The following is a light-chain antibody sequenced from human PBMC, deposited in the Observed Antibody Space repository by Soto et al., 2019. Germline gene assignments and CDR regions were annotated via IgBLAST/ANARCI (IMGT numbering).Light chain of an antibody. CDR3: CSYAGSSSYV. CDR2: END. J-gene: IGLJ1*01. Sequence: QSVLTQPASVSGSPGQSITISCTGTSSDVGTYNLVSWYQQRPGKAPTLMIFENDQRPSGVSFRFSGSKSGNTASLTISGLQAEDEADYYCCSYAGSSSYVFGTGNKLTVL. V-gene: IGLV2-23*01. CDR1: SSDVGTYNL.